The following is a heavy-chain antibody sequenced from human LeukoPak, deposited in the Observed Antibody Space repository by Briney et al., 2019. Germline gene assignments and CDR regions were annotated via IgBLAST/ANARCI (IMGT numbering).Heavy chain of an antibody. J-gene: IGHJ4*02. CDR2: INQGGSDK. CDR3: TRDRSRAEDD. CDR1: GFSLSNYW. D-gene: IGHD1-14*01. V-gene: IGHV3-7*01. Sequence: GGSLRLSCAASGFSLSNYWMAWVRQAPGKGLEWVANINQGGSDKYYVDSVKGRFTISRDNANNLLYLQMNSLRGEDTAVYYCTRDRSRAEDDWGQGTLVTVSS.